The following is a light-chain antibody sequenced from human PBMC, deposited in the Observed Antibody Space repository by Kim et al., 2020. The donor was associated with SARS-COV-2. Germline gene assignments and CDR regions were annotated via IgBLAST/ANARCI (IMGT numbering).Light chain of an antibody. CDR2: DVS. CDR3: SAYTTRRTWV. CDR1: NTNVVGYKF. V-gene: IGLV2-14*03. J-gene: IGLJ3*02. Sequence: QSALTQPASVSGSPGQSITISCTGTNTNVVGYKFVSWYQQHPGKAPKILVYDVSNRPSGVSNRFSGSKSGNTASLTISGLQAEDEADYYCSAYTTRRTWVFGGGTQLTVL.